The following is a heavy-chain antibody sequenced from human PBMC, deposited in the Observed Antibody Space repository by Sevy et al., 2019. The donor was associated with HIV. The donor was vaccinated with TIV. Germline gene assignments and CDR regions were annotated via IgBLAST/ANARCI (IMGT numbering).Heavy chain of an antibody. CDR2: IYYSGST. J-gene: IGHJ5*02. V-gene: IGHV4-31*03. CDR1: GGSISSGGYY. Sequence: SETLSLTCTVSGGSISSGGYYWSWIRQHPGKGLEWIGYIYYSGSTYYNPSLKGRVTISVDTSKIQFSLKLSSVTAADTAVYYCARDIGRWGGEGKGIVVVPAAIDWFDPWGQGTLVTVSS. D-gene: IGHD2-2*01. CDR3: ARDIGRWGGEGKGIVVVPAAIDWFDP.